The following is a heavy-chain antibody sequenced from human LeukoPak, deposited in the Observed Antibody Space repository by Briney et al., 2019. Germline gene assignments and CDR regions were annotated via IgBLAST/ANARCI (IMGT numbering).Heavy chain of an antibody. CDR1: GYTFTSYD. D-gene: IGHD3-3*01. Sequence: ASVKVSCKASGYTFTSYDINWVRQATGQGLGWMGWMNPNSGNTGYAQKFQGRVTMTRNTSISTAYMELSSLRSEDTAVYYCARLHEWFTSAFDIWGQGTMVTVSS. J-gene: IGHJ3*02. V-gene: IGHV1-8*01. CDR3: ARLHEWFTSAFDI. CDR2: MNPNSGNT.